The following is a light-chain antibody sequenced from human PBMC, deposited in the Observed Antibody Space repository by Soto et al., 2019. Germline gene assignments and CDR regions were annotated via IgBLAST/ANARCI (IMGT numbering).Light chain of an antibody. V-gene: IGKV3-11*01. Sequence: VLTQSPATLSLSAGERATLSCRGSQSVSSYLAWYQQKPGQPPRLLIYDKYNRATGIPARFAGSGSGTDFNPTISSLEPEDFAVYYCQQTSGKPLVTFGQGTRLEIK. CDR3: QQTSGKPLVT. CDR1: QSVSSY. CDR2: DKY. J-gene: IGKJ5*01.